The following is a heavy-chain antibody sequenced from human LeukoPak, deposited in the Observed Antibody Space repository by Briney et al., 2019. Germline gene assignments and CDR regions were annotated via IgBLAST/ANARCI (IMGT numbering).Heavy chain of an antibody. CDR3: ARDLSTSLLWFGEGPMNAFDI. J-gene: IGHJ3*02. CDR1: GGSISSGGYY. V-gene: IGHV4-31*03. D-gene: IGHD3-10*01. CDR2: IYYSGST. Sequence: PSETLSLTCTVSGGSISSGGYYWSWLRQHPGKGLEWIGYIYYSGSTYYNPSLKSRVTISVDTSKNQFSLKLSSVTAADTAVYYCARDLSTSLLWFGEGPMNAFDIWGQGTMVTVSS.